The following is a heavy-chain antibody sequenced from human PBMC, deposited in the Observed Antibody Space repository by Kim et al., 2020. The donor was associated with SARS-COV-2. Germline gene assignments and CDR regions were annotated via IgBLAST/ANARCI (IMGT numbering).Heavy chain of an antibody. V-gene: IGHV3-53*01. CDR2: IYSGGST. Sequence: GGSLRLSCAASGFTVSSNYMSWVRQAPGKGLEWVSVIYSGGSTYYADSVKGRFTISRDNSKNTLYLQMNSLRAEDTAVYYCARARGDSGYDLHYGMDVWGQGTTVTVSS. CDR1: GFTVSSNY. CDR3: ARARGDSGYDLHYGMDV. D-gene: IGHD5-12*01. J-gene: IGHJ6*02.